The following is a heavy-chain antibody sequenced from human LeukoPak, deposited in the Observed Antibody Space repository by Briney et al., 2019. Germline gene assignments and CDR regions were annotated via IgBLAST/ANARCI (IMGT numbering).Heavy chain of an antibody. Sequence: GASVKVSCKASGYTFTSYGISWVRQAPGQGLEWRGWISAYNGNTNYAQKLQGRVTITTDTSTSTSYMELRSLRSDDTAVYYCARDRLRFGELLPFDYWGQGTLVTVSS. CDR3: ARDRLRFGELLPFDY. CDR1: GYTFTSYG. V-gene: IGHV1-18*01. CDR2: ISAYNGNT. D-gene: IGHD3-10*01. J-gene: IGHJ4*02.